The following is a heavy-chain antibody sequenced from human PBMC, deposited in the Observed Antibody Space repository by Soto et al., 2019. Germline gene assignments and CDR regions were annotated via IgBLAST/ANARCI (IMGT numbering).Heavy chain of an antibody. CDR3: AGGPGYSYGYSVYSYYYGMDV. CDR1: VGSFSGIY. J-gene: IGHJ6*01. Sequence: PSETLSLTCVFYVGSFSGIYWSWIRQPPGRGLDLIGEINHSGSTNYSPSLESRVTISLDTSNNQFSLKLSSVTAADTAVYYCAGGPGYSYGYSVYSYYYGMDVWGQGTTVTVSS. D-gene: IGHD5-18*01. V-gene: IGHV4-34*01. CDR2: INHSGST.